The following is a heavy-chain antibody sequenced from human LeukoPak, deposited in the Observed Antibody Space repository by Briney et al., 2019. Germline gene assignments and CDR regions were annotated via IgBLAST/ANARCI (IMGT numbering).Heavy chain of an antibody. CDR3: AREKREAVAGTGWYRGGYYFDY. D-gene: IGHD6-19*01. Sequence: SETLPLTCAVYGGSFSGYYWSWIRQPPGKGLEWIGEINHSGSTNYNPSLKSRVTISVDTSKNQFSLKLSSVTAADTAVYYCAREKREAVAGTGWYRGGYYFDYWGQGTLVTVSS. CDR2: INHSGST. V-gene: IGHV4-34*01. CDR1: GGSFSGYY. J-gene: IGHJ4*02.